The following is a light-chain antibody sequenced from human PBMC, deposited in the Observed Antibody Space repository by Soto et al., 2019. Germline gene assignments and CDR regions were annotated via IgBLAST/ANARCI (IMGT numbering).Light chain of an antibody. V-gene: IGKV1-39*01. CDR1: QSIGRY. Sequence: DIQMTQSPSSLSASVDRVTITCRASQSIGRYLNWYQQKPGKAPKFLIYGASSLQTGVPSRFSGSGSGTDFTLTISSLQPEDFANYYCQQSYITPRTFGQGTKLEIK. J-gene: IGKJ2*01. CDR2: GAS. CDR3: QQSYITPRT.